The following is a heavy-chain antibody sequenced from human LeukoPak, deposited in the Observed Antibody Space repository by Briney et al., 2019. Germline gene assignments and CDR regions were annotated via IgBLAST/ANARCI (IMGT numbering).Heavy chain of an antibody. J-gene: IGHJ4*02. V-gene: IGHV4-61*01. CDR2: IYYSGST. Sequence: KPSETLSLTCTVSGGSVSSGSYYWSWIRQPPGKGLEWIGYIYYSGSTNYNPSLKSRVTISVDTSKNQFSLKLSSVIAADTAVYYCARLGVRNLEFDYWGQGTLVTVSS. D-gene: IGHD3-10*01. CDR1: GGSVSSGSYY. CDR3: ARLGVRNLEFDY.